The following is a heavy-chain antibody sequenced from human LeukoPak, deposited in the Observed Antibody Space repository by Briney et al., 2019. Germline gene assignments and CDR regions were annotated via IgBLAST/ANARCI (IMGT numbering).Heavy chain of an antibody. D-gene: IGHD6-13*01. CDR2: INHSGST. Sequence: SETLSLTCAVYGGSFSGYYWTWIRQPPGKGLEWIGEINHSGSTNYNPSLKSRLAVSLDTSKNQFSLKLSSVTAADMAVYYCAGRGYTTSSVYYYYYMDVWGKGTTVTVSS. V-gene: IGHV4-34*01. CDR3: AGRGYTTSSVYYYYYMDV. CDR1: GGSFSGYY. J-gene: IGHJ6*03.